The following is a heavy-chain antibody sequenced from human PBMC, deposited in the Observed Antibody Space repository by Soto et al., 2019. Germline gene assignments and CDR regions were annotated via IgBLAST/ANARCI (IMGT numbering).Heavy chain of an antibody. CDR2: IIPILGIA. V-gene: IGHV1-69*02. Sequence: SVKVSCKASGGTFSSYTISWVRQAPGQGLEWMGRIIPILGIANYAQKFQGRVTITADKSTSTAYMELSSLRSEDTAVYYCARGVRMDWFDPWGQGTLVTVSS. CDR3: ARGVRMDWFDP. J-gene: IGHJ5*02. CDR1: GGTFSSYT.